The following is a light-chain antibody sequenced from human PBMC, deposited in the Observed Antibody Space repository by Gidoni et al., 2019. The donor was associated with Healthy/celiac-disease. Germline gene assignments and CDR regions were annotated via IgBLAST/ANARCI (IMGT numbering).Light chain of an antibody. J-gene: IGKJ4*01. CDR3: QQYGSSPLT. V-gene: IGKV3-20*01. CDR2: GAS. Sequence: EIVLTQSPGTLSLSPGERATLSCRASQIVRSSYLAVYQQKPGQAPRLLIYGASSRATGIPDRFSGSGSGTDFTLTISRLEPEDFAVYYCQQYGSSPLTFGGGTKVEIK. CDR1: QIVRSSY.